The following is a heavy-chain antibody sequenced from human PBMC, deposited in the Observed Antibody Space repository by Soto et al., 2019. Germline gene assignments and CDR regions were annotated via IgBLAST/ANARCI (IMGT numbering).Heavy chain of an antibody. CDR2: IYYSGST. CDR1: GGSISSGGYY. Sequence: PSETLSLTCTVSGGSISSGGYYWSWIRQHPGKGLEWIGYIYYSGSTYYNPSLKSRVTISVDTSKNQFSLKLSSVTAADTAVYYCARVPYCSSTRCYGVPSWFDPWGQGTLVTVSS. D-gene: IGHD2-2*01. CDR3: ARVPYCSSTRCYGVPSWFDP. J-gene: IGHJ5*02. V-gene: IGHV4-31*03.